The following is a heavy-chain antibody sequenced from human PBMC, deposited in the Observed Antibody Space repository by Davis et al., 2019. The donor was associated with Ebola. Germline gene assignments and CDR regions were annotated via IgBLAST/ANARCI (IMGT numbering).Heavy chain of an antibody. D-gene: IGHD2-15*01. CDR3: TTLLGYCSGGSCLMKDY. V-gene: IGHV3-49*03. CDR1: GFTFGDYA. Sequence: GESLKISCTASGFTFGDYAMSWFRQAPGKGLEWVGFIRSKAYGGTTDYAAPVKGRFTISRDDSKNTLYLQMNSLKTEDTAVYYCTTLLGYCSGGSCLMKDYWGQGTLVTVSS. CDR2: IRSKAYGGTT. J-gene: IGHJ4*02.